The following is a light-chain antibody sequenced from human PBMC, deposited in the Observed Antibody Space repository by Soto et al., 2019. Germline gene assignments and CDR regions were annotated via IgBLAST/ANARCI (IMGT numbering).Light chain of an antibody. Sequence: DIQMTQSPPTLSASVGDRVTITCRASQSIRNYLAWFQQMPGKAPKLLIYGASSLQSGVPSRFSGSGSGTEFTLTISSMLPDDFATYFCQHHNSYSQTFGQGTKVEIK. J-gene: IGKJ1*01. CDR1: QSIRNY. CDR2: GAS. CDR3: QHHNSYSQT. V-gene: IGKV1-5*01.